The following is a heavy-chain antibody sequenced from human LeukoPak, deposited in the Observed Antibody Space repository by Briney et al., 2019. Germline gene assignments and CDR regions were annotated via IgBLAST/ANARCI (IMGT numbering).Heavy chain of an antibody. D-gene: IGHD1-1*01. Sequence: TSETLSLTCSVSGASISSGSNYWGWIRQPPGKTLEWIGSIYSSGSTYYNPSLKSRVTISVDTSKSQFSLYMDSVTAADTAVYYCARDWNRYAYWGQGTLVTVSS. CDR2: IYSSGST. CDR1: GASISSGSNY. CDR3: ARDWNRYAY. J-gene: IGHJ4*02. V-gene: IGHV4-39*07.